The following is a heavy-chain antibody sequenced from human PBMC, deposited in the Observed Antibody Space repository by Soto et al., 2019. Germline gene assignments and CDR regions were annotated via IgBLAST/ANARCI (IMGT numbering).Heavy chain of an antibody. D-gene: IGHD2-8*02. V-gene: IGHV1-2*02. J-gene: IGHJ6*02. CDR2: INPKNGDT. Sequence: GAAVKVSCKASEYTFTGFRLHWIRQAPGQGLEWMGWINPKNGDTKYAEKFLGRVTLTRDTSISTGYMELSRLKSNDTAVYYCAKGLWTVGHCSGASCYDGMDVWGQGTTVTVYS. CDR3: AKGLWTVGHCSGASCYDGMDV. CDR1: EYTFTGFR.